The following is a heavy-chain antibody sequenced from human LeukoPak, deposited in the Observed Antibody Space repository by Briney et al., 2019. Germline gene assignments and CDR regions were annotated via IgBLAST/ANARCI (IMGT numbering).Heavy chain of an antibody. CDR1: ALTFSSYS. D-gene: IGHD1-7*01. Sequence: PGGSLRLSCAASALTFSSYSMNWVRQAPGKGLEWVSSISSSSSVIFYADSVKGRFTISRDNAKNSLYLQMNSLRAEDTAVYYCARGGTGATRDDTFDIWGQGAMVTVSS. CDR3: ARGGTGATRDDTFDI. J-gene: IGHJ3*02. V-gene: IGHV3-21*01. CDR2: ISSSSSVI.